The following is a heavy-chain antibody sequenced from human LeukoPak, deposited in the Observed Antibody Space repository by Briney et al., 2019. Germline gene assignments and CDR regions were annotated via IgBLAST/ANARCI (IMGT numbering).Heavy chain of an antibody. CDR1: GDTFNIYS. CDR2: IIPIFGTA. J-gene: IGHJ5*02. V-gene: IGHV1-69*05. CDR3: ARDPGYSYGYCWFDP. D-gene: IGHD5-18*01. Sequence: SVNVFYKACGDTFNIYSLSWVRQARGQALEWMGGIIPIFGTANYAQKFQGRVTITTDESTSTAYMELSSLRSEDTAVYYCARDPGYSYGYCWFDPWGQGTLVTVSS.